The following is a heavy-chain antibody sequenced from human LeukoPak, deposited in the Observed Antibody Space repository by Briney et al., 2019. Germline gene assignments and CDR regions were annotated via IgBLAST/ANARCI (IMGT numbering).Heavy chain of an antibody. Sequence: NTGGSLRLSRAASGFSFTNVWMIWVRQAPGKGLEWVGLIKTKSDGETTDYAAPVKGRFTISRDDSKNTVYLQMNSLITEDTAVYYCTTDRHPVHYHYLDVWGKGTTVTVSS. CDR2: IKTKSDGETT. V-gene: IGHV3-15*01. CDR3: TTDRHPVHYHYLDV. J-gene: IGHJ6*03. D-gene: IGHD1-1*01. CDR1: GFSFTNVW.